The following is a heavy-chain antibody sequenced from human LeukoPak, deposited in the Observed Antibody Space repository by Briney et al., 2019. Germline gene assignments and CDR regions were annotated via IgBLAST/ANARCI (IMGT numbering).Heavy chain of an antibody. CDR3: ARGYCSGGSCYGFGAFDI. D-gene: IGHD2-15*01. J-gene: IGHJ3*02. Sequence: GASVKVSCKASGYTFTGYYMHWVRQAPGQGLEGMGWINPNSGGTNYAQKFQGRVTMTRDTSISTAYMELSRLRSDDTAVYYCARGYCSGGSCYGFGAFDIWGQGTMVTVSS. V-gene: IGHV1-2*02. CDR1: GYTFTGYY. CDR2: INPNSGGT.